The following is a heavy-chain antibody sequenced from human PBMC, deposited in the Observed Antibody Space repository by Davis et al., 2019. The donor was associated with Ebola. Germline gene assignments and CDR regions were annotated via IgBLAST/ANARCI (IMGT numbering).Heavy chain of an antibody. CDR3: ARAYGDYDYYYYYGMDV. CDR2: IWYDGSNK. V-gene: IGHV3-30*19. Sequence: GESLKISCAASGFTFSSYGMHWVRQAPGKGLEWVAVIWYDGSNKYYADSVKGRFTISRDNSKNTLYLQMNSLRAEDTAVYYCARAYGDYDYYYYYGMDVWGQGTTVTVSS. CDR1: GFTFSSYG. J-gene: IGHJ6*02. D-gene: IGHD4-17*01.